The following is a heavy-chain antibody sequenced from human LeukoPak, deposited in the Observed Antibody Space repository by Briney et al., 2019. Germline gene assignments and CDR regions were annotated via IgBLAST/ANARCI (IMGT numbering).Heavy chain of an antibody. D-gene: IGHD4-23*01. CDR2: IIVGSGTT. J-gene: IGHJ3*02. V-gene: IGHV1-58*01. Sequence: ASVKVSCKSSGFSFSNSAVQWVRQARGQRLEWIGWIIVGSGTTDYAQSLQGRLTITRDMSTNTAYMELSSLRSEDTAVYYCAAERYGGISDCCNFEIWGQGTMVTVSS. CDR1: GFSFSNSA. CDR3: AAERYGGISDCCNFEI.